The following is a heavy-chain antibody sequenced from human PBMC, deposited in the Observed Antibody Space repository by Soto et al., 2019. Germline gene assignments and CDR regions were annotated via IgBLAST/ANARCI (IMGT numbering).Heavy chain of an antibody. CDR2: ISGSGGST. V-gene: IGHV3-23*01. CDR1: GFTFSSYA. Sequence: EVQLLESGGGLVQPGGSLRLSCAASGFTFSSYAMNWVRQAPGKGLEWVSVISGSGGSTYYADSVKGRFTISRDNSKIRVCLHMNSRGAVVTAVYYCASRSSGWYFDYWGQGSLGTGSS. J-gene: IGHJ4*02. D-gene: IGHD6-19*01. CDR3: ASRSSGWYFDY.